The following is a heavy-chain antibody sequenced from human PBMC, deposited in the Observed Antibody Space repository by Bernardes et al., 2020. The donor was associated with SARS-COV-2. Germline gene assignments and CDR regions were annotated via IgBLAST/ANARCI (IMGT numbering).Heavy chain of an antibody. D-gene: IGHD3-22*01. CDR3: ARGSDSSGFDRFDS. CDR1: GGSFRTYY. J-gene: IGHJ5*01. CDR2: SSHSGST. V-gene: IGHV4-34*01. Sequence: SESLSLTCAVSGGSFRTYYLNWIRQPPGKGLEWIGESSHSGSTNYNPSLKSRITNSVETSKNKFPLKLDSVTAADTAIYYCARGSDSSGFDRFDSWGRGTLVTVSS.